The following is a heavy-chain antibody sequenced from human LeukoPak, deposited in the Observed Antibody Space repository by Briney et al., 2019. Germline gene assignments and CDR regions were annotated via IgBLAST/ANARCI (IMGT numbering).Heavy chain of an antibody. J-gene: IGHJ4*02. V-gene: IGHV4-4*07. CDR2: IYTSGST. Sequence: PSEALSLTCTVSGGSISSYYWSWIRQPAGKGLEWIGRIYTSGSTNYNPSLKSRVTMSVDTSKNQFSLKLSSVTAADTAVYYCAREYGSGSYYTYYFDYWGQGTLVTVSS. D-gene: IGHD3-10*01. CDR3: AREYGSGSYYTYYFDY. CDR1: GGSISSYY.